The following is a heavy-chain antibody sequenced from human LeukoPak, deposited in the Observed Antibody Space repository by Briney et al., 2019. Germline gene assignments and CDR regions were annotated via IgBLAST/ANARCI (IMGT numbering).Heavy chain of an antibody. D-gene: IGHD3-3*01. J-gene: IGHJ4*02. CDR3: AKLYYDFWSGYPSCFDY. V-gene: IGHV4-39*01. CDR1: GRPHRSSSYH. CDR2: LYYSWST. Sequence: SETLSLTCTVSGRPHRSSSYHWGWIRQPPGRGLEWNGSLYYSWSTYYNPSLQSQVTISVDTSKNNFSLKLSSVTAADTAVYYCAKLYYDFWSGYPSCFDYWGQGTLVTVSS.